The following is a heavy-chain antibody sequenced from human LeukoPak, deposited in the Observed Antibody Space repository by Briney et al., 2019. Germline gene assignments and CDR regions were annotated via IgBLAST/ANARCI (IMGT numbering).Heavy chain of an antibody. CDR3: AKGAWLDD. V-gene: IGHV3-23*01. CDR1: GFSFSTYD. J-gene: IGHJ4*02. CDR2: ISGSAGGSA. Sequence: GGSLRLSCAASGFSFSTYDMSSVRQAPGKGLECVSYISGSAGGSAYYADAVKGRFTISRDNSKSKLYLQMSSLRAEDTAFYCCAKGAWLDDWGQGALVTVSS.